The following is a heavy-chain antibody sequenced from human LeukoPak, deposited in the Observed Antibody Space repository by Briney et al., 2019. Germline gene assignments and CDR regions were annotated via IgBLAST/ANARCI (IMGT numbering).Heavy chain of an antibody. D-gene: IGHD6-13*01. CDR1: GYSISSGYY. J-gene: IGHJ5*02. CDR2: IFQRGYS. Sequence: SETLSLTCAVSGYSISSGYYWGWIRQPPGKGLQWIGSIFQRGYSYYNPSLKSRVTISVDTSRNQFSLKLSSVTAADTAVYYCAGDKETAGNGRPNWFDPWGQGTLVTVSS. CDR3: AGDKETAGNGRPNWFDP. V-gene: IGHV4-38-2*01.